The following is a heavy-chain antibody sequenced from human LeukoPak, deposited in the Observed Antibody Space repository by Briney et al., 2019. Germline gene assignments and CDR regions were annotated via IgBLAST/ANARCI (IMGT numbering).Heavy chain of an antibody. Sequence: PSETLSLTCTVSGGSIRSYYWSWIRQPPGKGLEGIGYIYYSGSTNYNPSLKSRFTISRDMHKNQFSLELSCVTAADTAVYYCAGYASSGYYYGAFDYWGQGTLVTVSS. D-gene: IGHD3-22*01. J-gene: IGHJ4*02. CDR2: IYYSGST. CDR1: GGSIRSYY. V-gene: IGHV4-59*01. CDR3: AGYASSGYYYGAFDY.